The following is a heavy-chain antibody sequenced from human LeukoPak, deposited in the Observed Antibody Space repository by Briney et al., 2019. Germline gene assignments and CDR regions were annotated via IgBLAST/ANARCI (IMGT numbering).Heavy chain of an antibody. CDR2: ISISGRT. D-gene: IGHD3-9*01. CDR1: GGSVSSGRYY. J-gene: IGHJ1*01. CDR3: ARGPLNGITEYFQH. V-gene: IGHV4-61*02. Sequence: SETLSLTCTVSGGSVSSGRYYWSWIRQPAGKGLEWIGRISISGRTDYNPSLKSRVTISVDTSKNQFSLKLSSVTAADTAVYYCARGPLNGITEYFQHWGQGTLVTVSS.